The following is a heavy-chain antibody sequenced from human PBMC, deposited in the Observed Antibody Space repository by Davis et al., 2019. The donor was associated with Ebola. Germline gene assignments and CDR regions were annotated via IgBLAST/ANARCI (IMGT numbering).Heavy chain of an antibody. CDR2: IDSDGSTT. J-gene: IGHJ4*02. CDR1: GFTFSGYW. D-gene: IGHD1-7*01. CDR3: AKLELLGY. Sequence: GESLKISCAASGFTFSGYWMHWVRHPPGKGPVWVSRIDSDGSTTIYADSVKGRFTVSRDNAKNTLYLQMNSLRAEDTAVYYCAKLELLGYWDQGTLVTVSS. V-gene: IGHV3-74*01.